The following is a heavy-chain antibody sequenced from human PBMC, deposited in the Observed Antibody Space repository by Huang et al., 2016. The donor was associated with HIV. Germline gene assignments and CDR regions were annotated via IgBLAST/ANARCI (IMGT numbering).Heavy chain of an antibody. CDR3: ARLIGSPSFYYGLDV. CDR2: IYPGDADT. Sequence: EVQLVQSGAEVKKPRESLKISCKGSGYRFRSNWIGWVRQMPGKDLGWMGIIYPGDADTGYSQSVQGKVNISADKSINTAYLRGSSRKASDTAMYYCARLIGSPSFYYGLDVWGQGTTVTVSS. V-gene: IGHV5-51*01. D-gene: IGHD3-10*01. J-gene: IGHJ6*02. CDR1: GYRFRSNW.